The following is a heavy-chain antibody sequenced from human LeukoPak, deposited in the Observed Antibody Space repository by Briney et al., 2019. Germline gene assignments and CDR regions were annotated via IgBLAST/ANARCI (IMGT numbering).Heavy chain of an antibody. CDR3: ARYRTWISEVPAAFDAFDI. D-gene: IGHD2-2*01. V-gene: IGHV4-59*08. J-gene: IGHJ3*02. CDR1: GVSISSYH. Sequence: SETLSLTCSVSGVSISSYHWSWIRQPPGKGLEWIAYIYYSGSTNYNPSLRSRVTISVDTSKNQFSLNLRSVTAADTAVYYCARYRTWISEVPAAFDAFDIWGQGTMVTVSS. CDR2: IYYSGST.